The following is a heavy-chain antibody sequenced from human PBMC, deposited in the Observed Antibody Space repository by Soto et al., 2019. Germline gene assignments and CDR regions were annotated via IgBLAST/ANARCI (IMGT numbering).Heavy chain of an antibody. CDR3: AKGEQYSGRIFDY. CDR1: GDSVSSNSAG. D-gene: IGHD1-26*01. Sequence: SQTLSLTCAITGDSVSSNSAGWSWVRQSPSRGLEWLGGTYHRSKWYYEYAVSVRGRITINPDTSKNQYSLQLNSVTPEDTAVYFCAKGEQYSGRIFDYWGQGTLVTVSS. J-gene: IGHJ4*01. CDR2: TYHRSKWYY. V-gene: IGHV6-1*01.